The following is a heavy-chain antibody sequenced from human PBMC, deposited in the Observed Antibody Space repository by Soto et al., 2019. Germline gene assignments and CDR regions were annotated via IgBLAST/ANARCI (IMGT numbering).Heavy chain of an antibody. V-gene: IGHV5-51*01. CDR1: GYAFTSYW. J-gene: IGHJ5*02. D-gene: IGHD2-2*01. CDR2: IYPGDSDT. Sequence: GETLKISCQASGYAFTSYWIAWVRQIPGRGLEWMGIIYPGDSDTRYSPSFQGQVTISADKSITTAYLQWNSLEASDTAMYYCARGYCTTTICDPWFDPWGQGTLVTVSS. CDR3: ARGYCTTTICDPWFDP.